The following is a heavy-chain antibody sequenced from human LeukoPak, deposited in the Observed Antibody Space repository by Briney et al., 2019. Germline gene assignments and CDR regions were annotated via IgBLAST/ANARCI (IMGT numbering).Heavy chain of an antibody. D-gene: IGHD1-26*01. CDR3: SREGGAFSPFGY. CDR2: ISLSGVT. Sequence: SGTLSLTCGVSGGSISSTNWWSWVRQPPGQGLEGIGEISLSGVTNYNPSLKSRVTMSLDRSKNHLSLTLTSVTAADTAVYYCSREGGAFSPFGYWGQGTLVTVSS. CDR1: GGSISSTNW. J-gene: IGHJ4*02. V-gene: IGHV4-4*02.